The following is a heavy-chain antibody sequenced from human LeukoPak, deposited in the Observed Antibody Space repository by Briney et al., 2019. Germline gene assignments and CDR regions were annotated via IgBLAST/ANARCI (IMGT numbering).Heavy chain of an antibody. D-gene: IGHD5-18*01. Sequence: SVKVSCKASGGTFSSYAISWVRQAPGQGLEWMGRIIPILGIANYAQKFQGRVTITADKSTSTAYMELSSLRSEDTAVYYCARVRGDTATDHWGQGTLVTVSS. CDR3: ARVRGDTATDH. CDR1: GGTFSSYA. V-gene: IGHV1-69*04. J-gene: IGHJ4*02. CDR2: IIPILGIA.